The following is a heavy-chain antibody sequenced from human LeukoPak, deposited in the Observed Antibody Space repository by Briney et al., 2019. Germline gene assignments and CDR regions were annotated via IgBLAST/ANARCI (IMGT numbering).Heavy chain of an antibody. CDR2: IYSGGST. CDR3: SGQRP. J-gene: IGHJ5*02. Sequence: GGSLRLSCAASGFTFDDYAMHWVRQAPGKGLEWVSVIYSGGSTYYADSVKGRFTISRDNSKNTLYLQMNSLRAEDTAVYYCSGQRPWGQGTLVTVSS. V-gene: IGHV3-66*01. CDR1: GFTFDDYA.